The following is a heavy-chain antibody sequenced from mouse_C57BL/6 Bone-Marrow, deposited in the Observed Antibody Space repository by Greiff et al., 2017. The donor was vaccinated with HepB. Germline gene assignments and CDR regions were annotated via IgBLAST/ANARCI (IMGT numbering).Heavy chain of an antibody. CDR2: ISYDGSN. CDR3: ARGIYYDYDRYFDV. J-gene: IGHJ1*03. Sequence: EVQLVESGPGLVKPSQSLSLTCSVTGYSITSGYYWNWIRQFPGNKLEWMGYISYDGSNNYNPSLKNRISITRDTSKNQFFLKLNSVTTEDTATYYCARGIYYDYDRYFDVWGTGTTVTVSS. D-gene: IGHD2-4*01. CDR1: GYSITSGYY. V-gene: IGHV3-6*01.